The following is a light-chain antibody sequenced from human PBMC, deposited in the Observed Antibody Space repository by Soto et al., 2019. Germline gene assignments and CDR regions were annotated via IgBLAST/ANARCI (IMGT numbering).Light chain of an antibody. CDR1: QTVSNKY. CDR2: GAS. CDR3: QDYGSSAWT. Sequence: EVVLTPSPDTLSLSPGERATLSFRTSQTVSNKYLTWYQQKPGQPPRLLIYGASTRASGIPERFGGSGSGTDFTLTISRLEPEDFAVYYCQDYGSSAWTFGQGTKVDIK. V-gene: IGKV3-20*01. J-gene: IGKJ1*01.